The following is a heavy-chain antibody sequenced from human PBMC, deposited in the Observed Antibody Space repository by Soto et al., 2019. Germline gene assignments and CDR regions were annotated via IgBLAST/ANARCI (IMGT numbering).Heavy chain of an antibody. Sequence: PGGSLRLSCAASGFTFSSYAMHWVRQAPGKGLEWVAVISYDGSNKYYADSVKGRFTISRDNSKNTLYLQMNSLRAEDTAVYYCARELNYYDSSGVFDYWGKGTLVTVSS. CDR3: ARELNYYDSSGVFDY. V-gene: IGHV3-30-3*01. CDR1: GFTFSSYA. J-gene: IGHJ4*02. CDR2: ISYDGSNK. D-gene: IGHD3-22*01.